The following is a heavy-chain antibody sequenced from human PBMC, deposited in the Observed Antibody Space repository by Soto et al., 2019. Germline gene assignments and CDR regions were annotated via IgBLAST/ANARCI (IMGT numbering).Heavy chain of an antibody. Sequence: QVQLVESGGGVVQPGRSLRLSCAASGFTFSSYAMHWVRQAPGKGLEWVAVISYDGSNKYYADSVKSRFTISRDNSKNTLYLQMNSLRAEDTAVYYCARDVGLGQQWLAYYFDYWGQGTLVTVSS. CDR1: GFTFSSYA. CDR2: ISYDGSNK. CDR3: ARDVGLGQQWLAYYFDY. D-gene: IGHD6-19*01. J-gene: IGHJ4*02. V-gene: IGHV3-30-3*01.